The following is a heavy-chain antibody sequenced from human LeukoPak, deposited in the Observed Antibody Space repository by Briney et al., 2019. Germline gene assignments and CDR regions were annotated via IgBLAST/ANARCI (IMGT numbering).Heavy chain of an antibody. D-gene: IGHD6-19*01. CDR2: LRSDGGSS. V-gene: IGHV3-74*01. CDR1: GFTFSTYFW. CDR3: AKGGSGWSYYFDF. Sequence: GGSLRLSCAASGFTFSTYFWMHWVRQAPGKGLVWVSRLRSDGGSSAYADFVRGRFTTSRDNSKNSLYLQMNSLSTEDTALYYCAKGGSGWSYYFDFWGQGTLVTVSS. J-gene: IGHJ4*02.